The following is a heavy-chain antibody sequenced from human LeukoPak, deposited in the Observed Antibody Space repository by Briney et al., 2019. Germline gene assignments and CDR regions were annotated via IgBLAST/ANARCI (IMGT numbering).Heavy chain of an antibody. V-gene: IGHV3-7*01. D-gene: IGHD2-15*01. CDR1: GFTFSSYA. J-gene: IGHJ4*02. CDR2: IKQDGSEK. Sequence: GGSLRLSCAASGFTFSSYAMSWVRQAPGKGLEWVANIKQDGSEKYYVDSVKGRFTISRDNAKNSLYLQMNSLRAEDTAVYYCARDCSGGLDYWGQGTLVTVSS. CDR3: ARDCSGGLDY.